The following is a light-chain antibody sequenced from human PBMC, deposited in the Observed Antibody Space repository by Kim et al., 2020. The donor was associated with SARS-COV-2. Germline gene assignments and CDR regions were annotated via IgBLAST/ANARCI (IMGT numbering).Light chain of an antibody. CDR3: QSFDNSLSGSV. CDR2: ANT. V-gene: IGLV1-40*01. Sequence: QRVTISCTGTRSNTGAGFDVHWYQQLPGTAPQLLIYANTNRPSGVPDRFSGSKSATSASLAITGLQAEDEAVYYCQSFDNSLSGSVFGGGTRLTVV. CDR1: RSNTGAGFD. J-gene: IGLJ2*01.